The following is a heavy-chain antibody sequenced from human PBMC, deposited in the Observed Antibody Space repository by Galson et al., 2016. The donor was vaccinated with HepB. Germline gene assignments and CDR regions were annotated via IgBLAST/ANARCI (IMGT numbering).Heavy chain of an antibody. J-gene: IGHJ4*02. V-gene: IGHV4-4*02. CDR1: GDSISNNKW. CDR2: MDQSGRT. Sequence: SETLSLTCVVSGDSISNNKWWSWVRQPPGKGLEWIGEMDQSGRTRYNPSLKSRVNISVDKSKNQFSLNVSSVTAADTAVYYWARVAQFSNHADYWGQGNLVTVSS. D-gene: IGHD4-11*01. CDR3: ARVAQFSNHADY.